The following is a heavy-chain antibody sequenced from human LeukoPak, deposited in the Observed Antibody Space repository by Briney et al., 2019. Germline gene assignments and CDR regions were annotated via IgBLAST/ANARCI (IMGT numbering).Heavy chain of an antibody. CDR1: GFTFSSYA. J-gene: IGHJ6*02. CDR2: ISGSGSNT. D-gene: IGHD6-13*01. Sequence: GGSLRLSCAASGFTFSSYAMSWVRQAPGKGLEWVSAISGSGSNTYYADSVKGRFTISRDNSKNTLYLQMNSLRAEDTAVYYCAKDYSSSWYYGYYYYYGMDVWGQGTTVTVSS. V-gene: IGHV3-23*01. CDR3: AKDYSSSWYYGYYYYYGMDV.